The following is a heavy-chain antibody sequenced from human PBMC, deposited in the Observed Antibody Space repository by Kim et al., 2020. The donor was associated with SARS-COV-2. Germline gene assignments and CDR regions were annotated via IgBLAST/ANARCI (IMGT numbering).Heavy chain of an antibody. D-gene: IGHD5-12*01. Sequence: GGSLRLSCAASGFTFSDYYMSWIRQAPGKGLEWVSYISSSGSTIYYADSVKGRFTISRDNAKNSLYLQMNSLRAEDTAVYYCARDGGRVEMATILYYYYGMDVWGQGTTVTVSS. J-gene: IGHJ6*02. V-gene: IGHV3-11*01. CDR1: GFTFSDYY. CDR3: ARDGGRVEMATILYYYYGMDV. CDR2: ISSSGSTI.